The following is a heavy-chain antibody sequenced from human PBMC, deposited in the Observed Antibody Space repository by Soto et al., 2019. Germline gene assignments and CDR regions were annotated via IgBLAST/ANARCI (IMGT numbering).Heavy chain of an antibody. J-gene: IGHJ6*02. CDR2: VSAYNGNT. Sequence: QVQLVQSGAEVKKPGASVKVSCKASGYTFTSYGISWVRQAPGQGLEWMGWVSAYNGNTNYAQKLQGRVTMTTDTSTSTAYMELRSLRSDDTAVYYCARVVYYYYYYYGMDVWGQGTTVTVSS. CDR3: ARVVYYYYYYYGMDV. V-gene: IGHV1-18*01. D-gene: IGHD3-10*01. CDR1: GYTFTSYG.